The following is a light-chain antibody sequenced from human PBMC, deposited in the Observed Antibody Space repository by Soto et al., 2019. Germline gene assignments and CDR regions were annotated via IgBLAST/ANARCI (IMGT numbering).Light chain of an antibody. CDR1: QSVGIN. V-gene: IGKV3D-15*01. Sequence: EMLASQSPVAVPEIQKGRVTRTCRASQSVGINLTWSQQRPGHPPTLLIFGAATRDTGAPTRFSGSGSGTGLTLTITIRQSEDLAFDYYQPYNNGPAWTFGQGTKVDIK. CDR3: QPYNNGPAWT. J-gene: IGKJ1*01. CDR2: GAA.